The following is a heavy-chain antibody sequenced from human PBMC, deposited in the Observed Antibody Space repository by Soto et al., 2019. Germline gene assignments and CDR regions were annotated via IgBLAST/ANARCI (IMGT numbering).Heavy chain of an antibody. CDR1: GFTFSSYG. Sequence: QVQLVESGGGAVQPGRSLRLSCAASGFTFSSYGMHWVRQAPGKGLEWVAVISYDGSNKYYADSVKGRFTISRDNSKNTLYLQMNSLRAEDTAVYYCTHSEENGDYASKTPFDYWGQGTLVTVSS. V-gene: IGHV3-30*03. J-gene: IGHJ4*02. CDR2: ISYDGSNK. CDR3: THSEENGDYASKTPFDY. D-gene: IGHD4-17*01.